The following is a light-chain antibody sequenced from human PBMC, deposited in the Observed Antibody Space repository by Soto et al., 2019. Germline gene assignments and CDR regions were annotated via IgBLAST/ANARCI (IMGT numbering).Light chain of an antibody. CDR1: HIVLYSSNNKNY. CDR2: WAF. Sequence: DIVMTQSPDSLVVSMVESSTINCKSSHIVLYSSNNKNYLAWYQQKRGQPPKLLIHWAFIRESGVPDRFSGSGSGTDFTLTISSLQSEDVAVYYCQQYYSFPTFGQGTKVDIK. V-gene: IGKV4-1*01. J-gene: IGKJ1*01. CDR3: QQYYSFPT.